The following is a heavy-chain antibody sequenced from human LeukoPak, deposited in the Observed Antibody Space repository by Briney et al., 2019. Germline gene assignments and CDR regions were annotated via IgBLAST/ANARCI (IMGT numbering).Heavy chain of an antibody. J-gene: IGHJ4*02. CDR2: MNPNSGNT. CDR3: ARAPYYDILTSYYAVEYYFDY. V-gene: IGHV1-8*01. Sequence: GASVKVSCKASGYTFTSYDINWVRQATGQGLEWMGWMNPNSGNTGYAQKFQGRVTMTRNTSISTAYMELSSLRSEDTAVYYCARAPYYDILTSYYAVEYYFDYWGQGTLVTVSS. D-gene: IGHD3-9*01. CDR1: GYTFTSYD.